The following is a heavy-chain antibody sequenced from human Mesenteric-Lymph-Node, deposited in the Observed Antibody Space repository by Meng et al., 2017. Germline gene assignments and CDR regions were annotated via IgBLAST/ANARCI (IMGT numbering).Heavy chain of an antibody. CDR1: GGYNRSAES. Sequence: PLHLPAPGLVTPPRSPALTCSGAGGYNRSAESYGSLTRQPPGKGLGGIGEVYHSGDTNYNPSLKSRVDISVDKSKNQFYLSLFSVTAADTAVYYCARRGSWYAYFDDWGQGALVTVSS. D-gene: IGHD6-13*01. V-gene: IGHV4-4*03. CDR3: ARRGSWYAYFDD. J-gene: IGHJ4*02. CDR2: VYHSGDT.